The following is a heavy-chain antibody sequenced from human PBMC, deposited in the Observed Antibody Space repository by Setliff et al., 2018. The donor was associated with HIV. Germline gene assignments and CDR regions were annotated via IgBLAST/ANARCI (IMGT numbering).Heavy chain of an antibody. V-gene: IGHV3-23*01. CDR1: GFTFSSFA. CDR3: AKGQPYDS. D-gene: IGHD6-13*01. Sequence: GGSLRLSCAASGFTFSSFAMCWVRQAPGEGLEWVSAISSSSENTYYADSIKGRFTISRDNSKNTLYLQMNSLRADDMAVYYCAKGQPYDSWGQGTLVTVSS. CDR2: ISSSSENT. J-gene: IGHJ4*02.